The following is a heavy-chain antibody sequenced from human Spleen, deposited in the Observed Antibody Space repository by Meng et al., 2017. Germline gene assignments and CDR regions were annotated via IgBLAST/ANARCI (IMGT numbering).Heavy chain of an antibody. J-gene: IGHJ4*02. Sequence: QGQGQEGGAGLFKPSATLSLTCVVSGGSFSDYYWSWIRQPPGKGLEWIGEINHSGSTNYNPSLESRATISVDTSQNNLSLKLSSVTAADSAVYYCARGPTTMAHDFDYWGQGTLVTVSS. CDR3: ARGPTTMAHDFDY. CDR1: GGSFSDYY. V-gene: IGHV4-34*01. CDR2: INHSGST. D-gene: IGHD4-11*01.